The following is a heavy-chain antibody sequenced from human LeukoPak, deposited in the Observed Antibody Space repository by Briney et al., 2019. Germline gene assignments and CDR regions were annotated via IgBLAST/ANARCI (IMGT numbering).Heavy chain of an antibody. CDR3: ARVGAFRSHYDFWSGPRKVYWFDP. J-gene: IGHJ5*02. Sequence: ASVKVSCKASGYTSTSYDINWVRQATGQGLEWMGWMNPNSSNTGYAQKFQGRVTMTRNTSISTAYMELSSLTSEDTAVYYCARVGAFRSHYDFWSGPRKVYWFDPWGQGTLVTVSS. V-gene: IGHV1-8*01. D-gene: IGHD3-3*01. CDR1: GYTSTSYD. CDR2: MNPNSSNT.